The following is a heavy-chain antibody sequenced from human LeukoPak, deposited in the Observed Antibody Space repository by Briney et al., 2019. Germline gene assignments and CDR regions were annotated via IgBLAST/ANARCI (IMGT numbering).Heavy chain of an antibody. CDR3: ANGPRWAGY. J-gene: IGHJ4*02. D-gene: IGHD6-19*01. CDR2: ISGSGGST. CDR1: GFTFSGYA. Sequence: PGGSLRLSCADSGFTFSGYAMSSVRDAPGKGLEWVSAISGSGGSTYYADSVKGRFTISRDNSKNTLYLQMNSLRAEDTAVYYCANGPRWAGYWGQGTLVTVSS. V-gene: IGHV3-23*01.